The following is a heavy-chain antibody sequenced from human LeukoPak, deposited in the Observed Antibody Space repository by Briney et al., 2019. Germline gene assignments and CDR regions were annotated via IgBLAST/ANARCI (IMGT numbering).Heavy chain of an antibody. CDR3: ARGGYYGSGSLMVNWFDP. V-gene: IGHV1-69*05. Sequence: ASAKVSCKASGGTFSSYAISWVRQAPGQGLEWMGRIIPIFGTANYAQKFQGRVTITTDESTSTAYMELSSLRSEDTAVYYCARGGYYGSGSLMVNWFDPWGQGTLVTVSS. J-gene: IGHJ5*02. D-gene: IGHD3-10*01. CDR2: IIPIFGTA. CDR1: GGTFSSYA.